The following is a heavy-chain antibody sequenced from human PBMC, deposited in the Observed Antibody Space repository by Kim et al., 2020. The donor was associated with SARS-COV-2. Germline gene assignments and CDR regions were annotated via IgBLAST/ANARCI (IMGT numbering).Heavy chain of an antibody. Sequence: GGSLRLSCAASGFTFSSYWMHWVRQAPGKGLVWVSRINSDGSSTSYADSVKGRFTISRDNAKNTLYLQMNSLRAEDTAVYYCAREPETTVGRGYWGQGTLVTVSS. V-gene: IGHV3-74*01. CDR3: AREPETTVGRGY. CDR1: GFTFSSYW. J-gene: IGHJ4*02. CDR2: INSDGSST. D-gene: IGHD4-17*01.